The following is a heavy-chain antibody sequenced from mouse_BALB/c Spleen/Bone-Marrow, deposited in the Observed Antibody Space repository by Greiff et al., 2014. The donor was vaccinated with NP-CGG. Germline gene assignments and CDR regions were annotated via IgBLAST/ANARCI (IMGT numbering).Heavy chain of an antibody. J-gene: IGHJ2*01. CDR3: ARNGNYYFDY. D-gene: IGHD2-1*01. CDR1: GFSLTSYG. Sequence: VHLVESGPGLVQPSQSLSITCTVSGFSLTSYGVHWVRQSPGKGLEWLGVMWSGGSTDYNAAFISRLSISKDNSKSQVFFKMNSLQANDTAIYYCARNGNYYFDYWGQGTTLTVSS. CDR2: MWSGGST. V-gene: IGHV2-2*02.